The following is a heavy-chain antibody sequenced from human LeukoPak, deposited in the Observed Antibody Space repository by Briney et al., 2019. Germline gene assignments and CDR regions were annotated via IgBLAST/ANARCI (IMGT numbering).Heavy chain of an antibody. V-gene: IGHV3-30*18. CDR1: GFTFSSYG. J-gene: IGHJ6*02. CDR2: ISYDGSNK. CDR3: AKDRLGSGSYSYYYYYGMDV. Sequence: GGSLRLSCAASGFTFSSYGMHWVRQAPGKGLEWVAVISYDGSNKYYADSVKGRFTISRDNSKNTLYLQMNSLRAEDTAVYYCAKDRLGSGSYSYYYYYGMDVWGQGTTVTVSS. D-gene: IGHD3-10*01.